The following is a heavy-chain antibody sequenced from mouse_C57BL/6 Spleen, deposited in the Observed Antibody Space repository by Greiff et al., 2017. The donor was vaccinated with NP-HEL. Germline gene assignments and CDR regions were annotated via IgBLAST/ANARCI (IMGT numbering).Heavy chain of an antibody. V-gene: IGHV5-16*01. J-gene: IGHJ4*01. CDR3: ARVSLYGYGDY. CDR2: INYDGSST. D-gene: IGHD2-2*01. Sequence: EVMLVESEGGLVQPGSSMKLSCTASGFTFSDYYMAWVRQVPEKGLEWVANINYDGSSTYYLDSLKSRFIISRDNAKNILYLQMSSLKSEDTATYYCARVSLYGYGDYWGQGTSVTVSS. CDR1: GFTFSDYY.